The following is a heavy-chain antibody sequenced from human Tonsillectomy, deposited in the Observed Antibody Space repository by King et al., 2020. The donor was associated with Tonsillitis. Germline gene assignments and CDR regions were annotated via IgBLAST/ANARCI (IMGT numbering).Heavy chain of an antibody. Sequence: QLVQSGAEVKKPGASVKVSCKASGNTFTNYEINWVRQATGQGLEWMGWMNPNSGSTGYAQKFEGRVIVTRNTSINTAYMELSSLRCDDTAVCYCARGHMSYGGNSFDSWGQGTLVTVSS. J-gene: IGHJ4*02. V-gene: IGHV1-8*01. CDR1: GNTFTNYE. D-gene: IGHD2-21*01. CDR2: MNPNSGST. CDR3: ARGHMSYGGNSFDS.